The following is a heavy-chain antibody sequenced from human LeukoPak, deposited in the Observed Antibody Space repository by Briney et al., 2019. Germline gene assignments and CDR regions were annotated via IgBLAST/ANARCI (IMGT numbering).Heavy chain of an antibody. D-gene: IGHD4-17*01. CDR2: IYYSGST. CDR3: ARDLYGDYYFDY. V-gene: IGHV4-59*01. Sequence: SETLSLTCTVSGGSISSYYWSWIRQPPGKGLEWIGYIYYSGSTNYNPSLKSRVTISVDTSKNQLSLKLSSVTAADTAVYYCARDLYGDYYFDYWGQGTLVTVSS. J-gene: IGHJ4*02. CDR1: GGSISSYY.